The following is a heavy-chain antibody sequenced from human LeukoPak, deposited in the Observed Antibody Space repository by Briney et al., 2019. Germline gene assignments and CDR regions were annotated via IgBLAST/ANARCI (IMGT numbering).Heavy chain of an antibody. CDR3: ARGPRPLRFLEWLSSPIDY. Sequence: SVKVSCKASGGTFSSYAISWVRQAPGQGLEWMGGIIPIFGTANYAQKFQGRVTITTDESTSTAYMELSSLRSEDTAVYYCARGPRPLRFLEWLSSPIDYWGQGTLVTVSS. D-gene: IGHD3-3*01. J-gene: IGHJ4*02. V-gene: IGHV1-69*05. CDR1: GGTFSSYA. CDR2: IIPIFGTA.